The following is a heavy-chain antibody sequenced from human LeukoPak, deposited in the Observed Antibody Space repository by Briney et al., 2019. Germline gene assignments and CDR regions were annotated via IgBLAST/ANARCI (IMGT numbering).Heavy chain of an antibody. CDR3: ARVLGYCSSTSCSTPYYFDY. V-gene: IGHV3-11*01. CDR1: GGSISSSSYY. D-gene: IGHD2-2*01. J-gene: IGHJ4*02. Sequence: LSLTCTVSGGSISSSSYYWGWIRQAPGKGLEWVSYISSSGSTIYYADSVKGRFTISRDNAKNSLYLQMNSLRAEDTAVYYCARVLGYCSSTSCSTPYYFDYWGQGTLVTVSS. CDR2: ISSSGSTI.